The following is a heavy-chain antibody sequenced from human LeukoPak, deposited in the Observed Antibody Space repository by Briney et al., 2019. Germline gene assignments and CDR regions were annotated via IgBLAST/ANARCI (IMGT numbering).Heavy chain of an antibody. V-gene: IGHV4-34*01. CDR3: ARGGGDYDSSGYYYSHAFDI. CDR2: INHSGST. CDR1: GGSFRGYY. D-gene: IGHD3-22*01. Sequence: PSETLSLTCAVYGGSFRGYYWSWIRQPPGKGLEWIGEINHSGSTNYNPSLKSRVTISVDTSKNQFSLKLSSVTAADTAVYYCARGGGDYDSSGYYYSHAFDIWGQGTMVTVSS. J-gene: IGHJ3*02.